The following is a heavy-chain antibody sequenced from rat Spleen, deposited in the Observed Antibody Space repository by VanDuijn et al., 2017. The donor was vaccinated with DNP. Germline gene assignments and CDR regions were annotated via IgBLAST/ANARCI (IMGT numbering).Heavy chain of an antibody. Sequence: EVQLQESGPGLVKPSQSLSLTCSVTGYSITSGYRWSWIRKFPGNKLEWMGYIDSAAITNYNPSLKSRISITRDTSKNQFFLQVNSVISEDTATYYCARSGYSSGGSWFAYWGQGTLVAVSS. CDR3: ARSGYSSGGSWFAY. CDR1: GYSITSGYR. V-gene: IGHV3-3*01. CDR2: IDSAAIT. D-gene: IGHD1-1*01. J-gene: IGHJ3*01.